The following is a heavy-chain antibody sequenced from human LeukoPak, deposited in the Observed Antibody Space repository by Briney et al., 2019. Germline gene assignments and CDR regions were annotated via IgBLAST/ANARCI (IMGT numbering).Heavy chain of an antibody. J-gene: IGHJ3*02. V-gene: IGHV4-30-2*01. CDR2: IYHSGST. D-gene: IGHD5-12*01. Sequence: SQTLSLTCAVSGGSISSGGYSWSWIRQPPGKGLEWIGYIYHSGSTYYNPSLKSRVTISVDRSKNQFSLKLISVTAADTAVYYCARAGYSGYDYGDAFDIWGQGTMVTVSS. CDR1: GGSISSGGYS. CDR3: ARAGYSGYDYGDAFDI.